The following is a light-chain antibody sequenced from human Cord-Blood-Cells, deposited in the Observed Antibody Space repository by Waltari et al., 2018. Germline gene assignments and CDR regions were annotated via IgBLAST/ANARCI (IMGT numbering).Light chain of an antibody. CDR2: EGS. J-gene: IGLJ2*01. CDR1: SSDVGGYNL. Sequence: QSTLTQPASVSGSPGQSITISCTGTSSDVGGYNLAPWYQQHPGKAPKLMIYEGSKRPSGVSNRFSGSKSGNTASLTISGLQAEDEADYYCCSYAGSSTLVFGGGTKLTVL. V-gene: IGLV2-23*01. CDR3: CSYAGSSTLV.